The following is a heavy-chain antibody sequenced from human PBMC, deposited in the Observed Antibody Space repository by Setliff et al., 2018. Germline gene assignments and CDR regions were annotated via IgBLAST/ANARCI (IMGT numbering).Heavy chain of an antibody. V-gene: IGHV3-7*03. CDR2: INDGGGDK. CDR3: AKGYCSSTSCYVDY. D-gene: IGHD2-2*01. Sequence: GGSLRLSCTASGFIFSNYWITWVRQAPGKGLEWVANINDGGGDKYYVDSVKGRFTVSRDNAKNSVYLQMNSLRAEDMALYYCAKGYCSSTSCYVDYWGQGTLVTVSS. J-gene: IGHJ4*02. CDR1: GFIFSNYW.